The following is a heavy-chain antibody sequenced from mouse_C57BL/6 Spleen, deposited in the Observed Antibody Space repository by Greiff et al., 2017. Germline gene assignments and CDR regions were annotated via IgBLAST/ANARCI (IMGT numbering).Heavy chain of an antibody. D-gene: IGHD2-4*01. V-gene: IGHV1-80*01. Sequence: QVQLQQSGAELVKPGASVKISCKASGYAFSSYWMNWVKQRPGKGLEWIGQIYPGDGDSNYNGKFKGKATLTADKSSSTAYMQLSSLTSEDSAVYFCARDGYDYGLYAMDYWGQGTSVTVSS. CDR3: ARDGYDYGLYAMDY. CDR1: GYAFSSYW. J-gene: IGHJ4*01. CDR2: IYPGDGDS.